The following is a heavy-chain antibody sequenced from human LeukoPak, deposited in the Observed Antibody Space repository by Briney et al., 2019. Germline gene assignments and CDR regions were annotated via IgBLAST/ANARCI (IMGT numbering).Heavy chain of an antibody. CDR3: ARRTYSYGFRFDP. V-gene: IGHV4-34*01. J-gene: IGHJ5*02. D-gene: IGHD3-16*02. Sequence: SETLSLTCAVYGGSFSGYYWSWIRQPPGKGLEWIGSIDYSGSAVYSPSLKRRLTISVDTSKNQFSLRVASVTAADTAVYYCARRTYSYGFRFDPWGQGTLVTVSS. CDR1: GGSFSGYY. CDR2: IDYSGSA.